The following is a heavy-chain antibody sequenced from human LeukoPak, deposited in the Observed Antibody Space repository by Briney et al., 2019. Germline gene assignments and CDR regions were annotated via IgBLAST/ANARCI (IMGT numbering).Heavy chain of an antibody. J-gene: IGHJ6*03. Sequence: GGSLRLSCAASGFTFSSYSMNWVRQAPGKGLEWVSSISSSSSDIYYADSVKGRFTISRDNAKNSLYLQMNSLRAEDKTVDYCARAAPGYCSSTSCLNRGNYMDVWGKGTTVTASS. CDR3: ARAAPGYCSSTSCLNRGNYMDV. D-gene: IGHD2-2*01. V-gene: IGHV3-21*01. CDR2: ISSSSSDI. CDR1: GFTFSSYS.